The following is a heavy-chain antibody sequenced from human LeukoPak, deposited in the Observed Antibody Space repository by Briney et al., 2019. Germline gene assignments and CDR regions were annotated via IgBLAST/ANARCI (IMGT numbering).Heavy chain of an antibody. D-gene: IGHD3-16*01. V-gene: IGHV4-59*08. J-gene: IGHJ3*02. CDR1: GGSIIGNY. Sequence: SETLSLTCSVSGGSIIGNYWSWIRKSPGKGLEWIGYVYSSGSTKYNPSLRSRVTISLDTSKNQFSLKLSSVTAADTAMYYCARQFDDLVLDAFDIWGQGTMVTVSS. CDR2: VYSSGST. CDR3: ARQFDDLVLDAFDI.